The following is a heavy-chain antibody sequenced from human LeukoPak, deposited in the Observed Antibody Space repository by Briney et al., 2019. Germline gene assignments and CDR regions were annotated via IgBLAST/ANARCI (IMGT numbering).Heavy chain of an antibody. CDR3: ARGVYAGPDY. V-gene: IGHV1-46*01. CDR1: GYTFTSYY. CDR2: INPSGGST. Sequence: ASVKVSCKASGYTFTSYYMHWVRQAPGQGLEWMGIINPSGGSTSYAQKFQGRVTMTRNTSISTAYMELSSLRSEDTAVYYCARGVYAGPDYWGQGTLVTASS. D-gene: IGHD2-8*01. J-gene: IGHJ4*02.